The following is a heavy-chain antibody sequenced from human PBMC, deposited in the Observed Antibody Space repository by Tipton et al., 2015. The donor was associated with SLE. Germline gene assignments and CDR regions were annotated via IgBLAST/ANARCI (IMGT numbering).Heavy chain of an antibody. CDR1: GVSISSSSFY. D-gene: IGHD7-27*01. V-gene: IGHV4-39*07. CDR2: MSYRGTT. J-gene: IGHJ6*03. Sequence: TLSLTCNVSGVSISSSSFYWGWIRQPPGKGLEWVGSMSYRGTTYYNPSLKSRVTISADTSKNQFSLKLSSVTAADTAVYYCARGTKLGNLYYYYYMDVWGKGPPVTVSS. CDR3: ARGTKLGNLYYYYYMDV.